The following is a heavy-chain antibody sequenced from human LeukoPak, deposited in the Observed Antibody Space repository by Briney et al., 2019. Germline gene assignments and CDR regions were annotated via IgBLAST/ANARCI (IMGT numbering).Heavy chain of an antibody. CDR3: AKDLTVDTAMALLFDY. J-gene: IGHJ4*02. V-gene: IGHV3-30-3*01. CDR1: GLTFNSYA. D-gene: IGHD5-18*01. CDR2: ISNDGSSA. Sequence: GRSLRLSCAASGLTFNSYAMHWVRQAPGKGLEWVAVISNDGSSAYYAGSVKGRFTISRDNSKNTLYLHMNSLRAEDTAVYYCAKDLTVDTAMALLFDYWGQGTLVTVSS.